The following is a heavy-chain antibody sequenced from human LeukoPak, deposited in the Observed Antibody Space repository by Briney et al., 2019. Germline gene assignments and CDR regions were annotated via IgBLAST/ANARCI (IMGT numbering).Heavy chain of an antibody. CDR3: VRGRGSYGWFDP. CDR2: ISGDGTAR. CDR1: XXTSSXYW. D-gene: IGHD3-10*01. V-gene: IGHV3-74*01. Sequence: XSLRXXXXXXXXTSSXYWMHWVRQXPGKGLVWVSRISGDGTARNYADSVKGRFTISRDDAKNTVDLQMNILRGEDTAVYYCVRGRGSYGWFDPWGQGTLVTVSS. J-gene: IGHJ5*02.